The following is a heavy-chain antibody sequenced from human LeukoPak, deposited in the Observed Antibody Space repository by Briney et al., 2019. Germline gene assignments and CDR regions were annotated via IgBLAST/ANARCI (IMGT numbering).Heavy chain of an antibody. D-gene: IGHD2/OR15-2a*01. CDR2: IYYSGST. CDR1: GGSISSYY. Sequence: PSETLSLTCTVSGGSISSYYWSWIRQPPGKGLEWIGYIYYSGSTNYNPSIKSRVTIPVDTSKNQFSLKLSSVTAADTAVYYCARADDVYDLPQLAFDIWGQGTMVTVSS. J-gene: IGHJ3*02. V-gene: IGHV4-59*01. CDR3: ARADDVYDLPQLAFDI.